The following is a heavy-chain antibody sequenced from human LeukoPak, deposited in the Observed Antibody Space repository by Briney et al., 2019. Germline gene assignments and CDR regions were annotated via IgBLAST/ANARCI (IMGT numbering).Heavy chain of an antibody. CDR3: ARVCCTGTSSFDP. J-gene: IGHJ5*02. V-gene: IGHV5-51*01. Sequence: GESLEISCKGSGYTFTMFWIAWVRQTPGKGLEWMGSIYPTDSQTRYSPSFQGQVTISIDKSIDTVYLHWSSLKASDSAVYYCARVCCTGTSSFDPWGQGTLVTVSS. D-gene: IGHD2-8*02. CDR2: IYPTDSQT. CDR1: GYTFTMFW.